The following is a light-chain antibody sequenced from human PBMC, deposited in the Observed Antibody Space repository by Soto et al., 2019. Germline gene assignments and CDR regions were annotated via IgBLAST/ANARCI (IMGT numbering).Light chain of an antibody. CDR1: QSLSHSDGKTY. CDR2: EVS. V-gene: IGKV2D-29*01. J-gene: IGKJ4*01. CDR3: MQSLQLHVT. Sequence: DIVLTQTPLSVPVTPGQAARSSCKSSQSLSHSDGKTYLYWYLQKPGQPPQLLMYEVSNRFSGVPDRFSGSGSGTDFTLKISRVEAEDVGVYYCMQSLQLHVTFGGGTKVEIK.